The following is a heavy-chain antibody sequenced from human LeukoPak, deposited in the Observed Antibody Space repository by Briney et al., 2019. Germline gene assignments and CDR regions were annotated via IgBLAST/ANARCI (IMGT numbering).Heavy chain of an antibody. J-gene: IGHJ5*02. Sequence: ASVKVSCKASGYTFTGYYMHWVRQAPGQGLEWMGWINPNSGGTNYAQKFQGRVTMTRDTSISTAYMELSRLRSDDTAVYYCAREEGGVVVPAGRFDPWGQGTLVTVSS. CDR3: AREEGGVVVPAGRFDP. V-gene: IGHV1-2*02. CDR1: GYTFTGYY. CDR2: INPNSGGT. D-gene: IGHD2-2*01.